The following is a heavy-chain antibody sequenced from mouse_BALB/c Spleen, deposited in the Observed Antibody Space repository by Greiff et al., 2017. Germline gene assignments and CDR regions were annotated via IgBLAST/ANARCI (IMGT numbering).Heavy chain of an antibody. Sequence: ESGPGLVKPSQSLSLTCSVTGYSITSGYYWNWIRQFPGNKLEWMGYISYDGSNNYNPSLKNRISITRDTSKNQFFLKLNSVTTEDTATYYCAREGRDAVDYWGQGTSVTVSS. CDR2: ISYDGSN. CDR3: AREGRDAVDY. CDR1: GYSITSGYY. V-gene: IGHV3-6*02. D-gene: IGHD3-3*01. J-gene: IGHJ4*01.